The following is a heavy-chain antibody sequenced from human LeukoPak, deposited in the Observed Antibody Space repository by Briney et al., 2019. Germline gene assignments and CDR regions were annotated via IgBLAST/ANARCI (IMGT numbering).Heavy chain of an antibody. CDR3: ARDLETLGYCSSTSCYRNAFDI. Sequence: SQTLSLTCAISGDSVSSNSAAWNWIRQSPSRGLEWLGRTYYRSKWYNDYAVSVKSRITINPDTSKNQFSLQLNSVTPEDTAVYYCARDLETLGYCSSTSCYRNAFDIWGQGTMVTVSS. CDR2: TYYRSKWYN. J-gene: IGHJ3*02. D-gene: IGHD2-2*01. V-gene: IGHV6-1*01. CDR1: GDSVSSNSAA.